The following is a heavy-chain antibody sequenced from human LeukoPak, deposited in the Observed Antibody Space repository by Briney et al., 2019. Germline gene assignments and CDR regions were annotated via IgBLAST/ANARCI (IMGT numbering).Heavy chain of an antibody. CDR1: GGSISSGSYY. CDR2: IYTSGST. Sequence: SETLSLTCTVSGGSISSGSYYWSWIRQPAGKGLEWIVRIYTSGSTNYNPYLKSRVTISVDTSQNQFSLKLSCVTAADTAVYYCARVGLDPEWVYDAFDIWGQGTMVSVSS. CDR3: ARVGLDPEWVYDAFDI. J-gene: IGHJ3*02. V-gene: IGHV4-61*02. D-gene: IGHD1-26*01.